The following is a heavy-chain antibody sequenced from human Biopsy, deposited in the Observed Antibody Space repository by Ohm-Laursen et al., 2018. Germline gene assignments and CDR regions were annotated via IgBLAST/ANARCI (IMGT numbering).Heavy chain of an antibody. Sequence: ASVKVSCKVSGYAVTEFSMHWVRQAPGKGLEWMGGFAPENGKTIYAQKFQGRVTMTEDTSTDTAYMELSSLRSEDKAVYYCAADINVWNVNYWGQGTQVTVSS. D-gene: IGHD1-1*01. CDR1: GYAVTEFS. V-gene: IGHV1-24*01. J-gene: IGHJ4*02. CDR2: FAPENGKT. CDR3: AADINVWNVNY.